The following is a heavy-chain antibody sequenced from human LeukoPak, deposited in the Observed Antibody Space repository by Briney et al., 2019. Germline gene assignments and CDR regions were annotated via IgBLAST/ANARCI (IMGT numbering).Heavy chain of an antibody. J-gene: IGHJ4*02. Sequence: ASVKVSCKTSGYTFTSYDINWVRQATGQGLEWMGVINTNSGNTGYAQRFRGRVTITRNTSISTAYMELSSLRSEDTAVYYCARAGRIAVAGTPRFDYWGQGTLVTVSS. CDR3: ARAGRIAVAGTPRFDY. D-gene: IGHD6-19*01. CDR2: INTNSGNT. CDR1: GYTFTSYD. V-gene: IGHV1-8*03.